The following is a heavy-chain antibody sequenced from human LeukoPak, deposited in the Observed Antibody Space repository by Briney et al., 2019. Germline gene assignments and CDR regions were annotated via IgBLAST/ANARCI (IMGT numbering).Heavy chain of an antibody. V-gene: IGHV3-7*02. J-gene: IGHJ4*02. D-gene: IGHD5-12*01. CDR3: ARPYDSNRDHSGYGY. CDR1: GFTFSNYW. CDR2: INQDGSEE. Sequence: GGSLRLSCATSGFTFSNYWMSWVRQAPGKGLEWVANINQDGSEEYYVDSVRGRFTISRDNAKNSLYLQMNSLRAEDTAVYYCARPYDSNRDHSGYGYWGRGTLSPSRQ.